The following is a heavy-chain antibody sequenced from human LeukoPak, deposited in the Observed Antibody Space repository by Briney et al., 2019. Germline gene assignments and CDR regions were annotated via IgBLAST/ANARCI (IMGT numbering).Heavy chain of an antibody. CDR3: ARGKEMTAVAGYYSFDY. V-gene: IGHV4-4*07. Sequence: SETLSLTCTVSGGSISGHYWTWIRQPAGRGLEWIGRIYSSGSTYYNPSLMSRVTISSDTSNNQFSLRVTSVTAADTAVYYCARGKEMTAVAGYYSFDYWGQGTLVSVSS. CDR2: IYSSGST. CDR1: GGSISGHY. D-gene: IGHD6-19*01. J-gene: IGHJ4*02.